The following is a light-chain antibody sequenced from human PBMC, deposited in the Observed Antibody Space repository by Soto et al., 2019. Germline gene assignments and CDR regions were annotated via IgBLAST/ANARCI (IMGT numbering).Light chain of an antibody. CDR1: QSVSSN. Sequence: EIVMTQSPATLSVSPGERATLSCRASQSVSSNLAWYQQKPGQAPRLLLYGASTRDTGIPARFSGSGSGTEFTLTISSLQSEDFAVYCCQQYNSWPLTFGQGTTVEI. J-gene: IGKJ1*01. V-gene: IGKV3-15*01. CDR3: QQYNSWPLT. CDR2: GAS.